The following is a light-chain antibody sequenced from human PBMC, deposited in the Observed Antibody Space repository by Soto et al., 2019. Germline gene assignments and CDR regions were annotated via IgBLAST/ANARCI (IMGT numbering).Light chain of an antibody. CDR3: QQYNNYWT. J-gene: IGKJ1*01. CDR2: QAS. Sequence: IPMTQSPSTLSASVGDRVTITCRASQSIRSWLDWYQQKPGKAPKLLIYQASSLHSGVPSRFSGSGSGTEFTLTISSLQPDDFATYYCQQYNNYWTFGQGTKVEIK. CDR1: QSIRSW. V-gene: IGKV1-5*03.